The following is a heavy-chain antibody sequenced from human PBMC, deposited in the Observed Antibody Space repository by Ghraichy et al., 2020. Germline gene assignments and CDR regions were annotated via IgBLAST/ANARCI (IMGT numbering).Heavy chain of an antibody. D-gene: IGHD3-3*01. J-gene: IGHJ4*02. CDR3: ARGDPTMHDYFDS. CDR2: ISHSGST. V-gene: IGHV4-34*01. CDR1: GGSFSGYY. Sequence: SETLSLTCAVYGGSFSGYYWHWIRQPPGKRLEWIGEISHSGSTDYNPSLKSRVTISVDTSKKEFSLRLNAVTAADTAVYYCARGDPTMHDYFDSWGQGTLVTVSS.